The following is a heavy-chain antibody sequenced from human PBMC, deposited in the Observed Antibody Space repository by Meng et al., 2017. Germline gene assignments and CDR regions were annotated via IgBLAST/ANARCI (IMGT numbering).Heavy chain of an antibody. CDR2: IGTAGDT. CDR1: GFTFSSYD. CDR3: ARDLGVLRYFDWLLTDPYYYGMDV. Sequence: GGSLRLSCAASGFTFSSYDMHWVRQATGKGLEWVSAIGTAGDTYYPGSVKGRFTISRENAKNSLYLQMNSLRAGDTAVYYCARDLGVLRYFDWLLTDPYYYGMDVWGQGTTVTVSS. D-gene: IGHD3-9*01. V-gene: IGHV3-13*01. J-gene: IGHJ6*02.